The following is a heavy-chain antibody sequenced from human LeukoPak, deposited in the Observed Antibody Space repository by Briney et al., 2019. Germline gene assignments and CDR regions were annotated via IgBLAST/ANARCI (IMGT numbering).Heavy chain of an antibody. J-gene: IGHJ4*02. D-gene: IGHD3-22*01. CDR1: GYTFTSYG. Sequence: ASVKVSCKASGYTFTSYGISWVRQAPGQGLEWMGWISAYNGNTNYAQKLQGRVTMTTDTSTSTAYMELRSLRSDDTAVYYCARDLSSGYSGASIDYWGQGTLVTVSS. CDR3: ARDLSSGYSGASIDY. CDR2: ISAYNGNT. V-gene: IGHV1-18*01.